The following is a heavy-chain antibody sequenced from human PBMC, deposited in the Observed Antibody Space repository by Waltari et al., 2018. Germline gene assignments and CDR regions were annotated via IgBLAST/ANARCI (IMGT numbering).Heavy chain of an antibody. CDR1: GYTFTSYA. CDR2: INTNTGKP. Sequence: QVQLVQSGSELKKPGASVKVSCKASGYTFTSYAMNWVRQAPGQGLEWLGWINTNTGKPTYAQGFTGRFVFSLGTSVSTAYLQTSSLKAEDTAVYYCARAPPPVYGGNSGTFDYWGQGTLVTVSS. J-gene: IGHJ4*02. D-gene: IGHD2-21*02. V-gene: IGHV7-4-1*02. CDR3: ARAPPPVYGGNSGTFDY.